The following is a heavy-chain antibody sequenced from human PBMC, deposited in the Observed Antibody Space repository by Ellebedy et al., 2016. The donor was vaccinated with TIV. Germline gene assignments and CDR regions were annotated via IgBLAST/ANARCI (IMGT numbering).Heavy chain of an antibody. CDR3: ARYCNSTTCSNGFDP. V-gene: IGHV1-18*04. D-gene: IGHD2-2*01. CDR1: GYTFTSYG. J-gene: IGHJ5*02. CDR2: ISAYNGNT. Sequence: AASVKVSCKTSGYTFTSYGISWVRQAPGQGLEWMGWISAYNGNTNYAQMLQGRVTMTTDTFTSTAYMELRSLRSDDTAVYYCARYCNSTTCSNGFDPWGQGTLVTVSS.